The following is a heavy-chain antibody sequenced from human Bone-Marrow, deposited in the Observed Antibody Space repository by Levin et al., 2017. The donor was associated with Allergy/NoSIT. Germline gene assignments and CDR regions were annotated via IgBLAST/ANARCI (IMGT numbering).Heavy chain of an antibody. CDR3: ATSQAYYYDSSGTPGAFDI. J-gene: IGHJ3*02. CDR2: ISYDGSNK. Sequence: SCAASGFTFSSYGMHWVRQAPGKGLEWVAVISYDGSNKYYADSVKGRFTISRDNSKNTLYLQMNSLRAEDTAVYYCATSQAYYYDSSGTPGAFDIWGQGTMVTVSS. V-gene: IGHV3-30*03. CDR1: GFTFSSYG. D-gene: IGHD3-22*01.